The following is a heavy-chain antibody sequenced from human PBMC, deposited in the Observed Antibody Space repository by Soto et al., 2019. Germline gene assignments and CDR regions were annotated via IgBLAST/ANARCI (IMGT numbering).Heavy chain of an antibody. CDR1: GFTFSTYA. CDR3: AKGSYRPHDY. Sequence: PGGSLRLSCAASGFTFSTYAMSWVRQAPGKGLEWVSAISGSGDTTYYANSVKGRFTISRDNSKDTLYLQMNSLRAEDTAVYYCAKGSYRPHDYFGQGTLVTVSS. J-gene: IGHJ4*02. V-gene: IGHV3-23*01. CDR2: ISGSGDTT. D-gene: IGHD1-26*01.